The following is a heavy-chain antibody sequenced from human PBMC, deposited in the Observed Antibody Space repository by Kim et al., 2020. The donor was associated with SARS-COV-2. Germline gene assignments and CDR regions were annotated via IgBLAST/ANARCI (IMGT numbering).Heavy chain of an antibody. J-gene: IGHJ3*02. Sequence: RKFQGRVTMTTDTSTSTAYMQLSSLTSDDTAVYYCARVVVVTPSTDSFDNWGQGTMVTVSS. CDR3: ARVVVVTPSTDSFDN. V-gene: IGHV1-18*01. D-gene: IGHD2-15*01.